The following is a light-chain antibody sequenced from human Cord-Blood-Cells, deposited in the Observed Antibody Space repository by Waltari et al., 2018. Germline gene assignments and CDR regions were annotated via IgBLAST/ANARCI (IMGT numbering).Light chain of an antibody. J-gene: IGKJ5*01. V-gene: IGKV3-15*01. CDR1: QSVSSN. Sequence: EIVMTQSPATLSVSPGETATLSCRASQSVSSNLAWYQQKPGPAPRLLIYGASTRATGIPARFSGSGSGTEFTLTISSLQSEDFAVYYCQQYNNWPITFGQGTRLEIK. CDR3: QQYNNWPIT. CDR2: GAS.